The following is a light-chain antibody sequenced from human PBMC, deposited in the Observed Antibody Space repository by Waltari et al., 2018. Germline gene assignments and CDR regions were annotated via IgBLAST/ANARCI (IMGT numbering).Light chain of an antibody. CDR2: GAS. CDR3: LQFTDWPPSLT. CDR1: QSVGSK. V-gene: IGKV3-15*01. J-gene: IGKJ4*01. Sequence: EIVMTQSPAPLSVSPGERDTLSCRASQSVGSKLAWYQQKPGQAPRLLSYGASTRATDVPARFSVSGYGTEFTLTISSLQSEDFAVYYCLQFTDWPPSLTFGGGTKVEI.